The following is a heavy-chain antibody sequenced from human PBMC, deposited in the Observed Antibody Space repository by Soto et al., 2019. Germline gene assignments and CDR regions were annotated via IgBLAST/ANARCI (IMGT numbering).Heavy chain of an antibody. J-gene: IGHJ5*02. CDR2: TYHSGTT. D-gene: IGHD6-13*01. CDR3: AREVNSSPARGANCFDP. V-gene: IGHV4-4*02. Sequence: QVQLQESGPGLVQPSGTLSLTCAVSGDSINNSHWWSWVRQTPGKGLEWIGETYHSGTTNYNPSLKTRVTISIDKSKNQFSLKMNSVTAADTAVYYCAREVNSSPARGANCFDPWGQGTLVTVSS. CDR1: GDSINNSHW.